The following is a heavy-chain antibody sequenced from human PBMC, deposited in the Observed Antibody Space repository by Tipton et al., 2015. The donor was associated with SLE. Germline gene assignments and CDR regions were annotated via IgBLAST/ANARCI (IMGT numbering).Heavy chain of an antibody. CDR3: ARDRAICARTTCYGDNWFDP. CDR2: IYHSGST. V-gene: IGHV4-39*07. CDR1: GGSMSTSDYY. Sequence: TLSLTCSVSGGSMSTSDYYWGWIRQPPGEGLEWIGRIYHSGSTNYNPSLKSRVTISVDASKNQISLKLNSVTAADTAGYFCARDRAICARTTCYGDNWFDPWGQGPLVTVSS. J-gene: IGHJ5*02. D-gene: IGHD1-14*01.